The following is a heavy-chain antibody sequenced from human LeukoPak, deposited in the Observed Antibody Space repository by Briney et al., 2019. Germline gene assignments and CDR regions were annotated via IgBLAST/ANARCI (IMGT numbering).Heavy chain of an antibody. CDR1: GFTFSSYS. V-gene: IGHV3-21*01. Sequence: PGGSLRLSCAASGFTFSSYSMNWVRQAPGKGLEWVSCISSSSSYIYYADSVKGRFTISRDNAKNSLYLQMTSLRADDTAVYYCARDNPMVYATYGHWGQGTLVTVSS. CDR3: ARDNPMVYATYGH. J-gene: IGHJ4*02. CDR2: ISSSSSYI. D-gene: IGHD2-8*01.